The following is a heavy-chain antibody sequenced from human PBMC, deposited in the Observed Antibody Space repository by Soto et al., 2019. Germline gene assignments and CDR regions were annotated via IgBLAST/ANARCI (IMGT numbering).Heavy chain of an antibody. Sequence: SETKSLSKTVAYGSTSNGSCCWSWIRQQPGKGLEWIGYIYYSGSTNHNPSLKSRVTIAVDTSKNQFSLKLSSVTTADTAVYYCARLGYCSGGSCYWFDPWGQGTLVTVSS. J-gene: IGHJ5*02. CDR2: IYYSGST. V-gene: IGHV4-61*01. D-gene: IGHD2-15*01. CDR3: ARLGYCSGGSCYWFDP. CDR1: YGSTSNGSCC.